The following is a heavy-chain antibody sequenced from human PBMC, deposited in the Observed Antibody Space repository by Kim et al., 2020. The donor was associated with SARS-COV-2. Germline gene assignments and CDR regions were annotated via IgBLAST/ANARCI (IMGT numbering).Heavy chain of an antibody. J-gene: IGHJ4*01. CDR3: AKDNGYYDSSGLFDY. V-gene: IGHV3-9*01. Sequence: GGSLRLSCAASGFTFDDYAMHWVRQAPGKGLEWVSGISWNSGSIGYADSVKGRFTISRDNAKNSLYLQMNSLRAEDTALYYCAKDNGYYDSSGLFDYWG. D-gene: IGHD3-22*01. CDR1: GFTFDDYA. CDR2: ISWNSGSI.